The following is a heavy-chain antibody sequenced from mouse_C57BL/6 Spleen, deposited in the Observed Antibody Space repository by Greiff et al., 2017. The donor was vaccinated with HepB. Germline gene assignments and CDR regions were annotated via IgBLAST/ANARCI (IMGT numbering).Heavy chain of an antibody. CDR2: INPSTGGT. D-gene: IGHD2-4*01. Sequence: EVQLQQSGPELVKPGASVKISCKASGYSFTGYYMNWVKQSPEKSLEWIGEINPSTGGTTYNQKFKAKATLTVDKSSSTAYMQLKSLTSEDSAVYYCARGGNYYDYLYFDYWGQGTTLTVSS. CDR3: ARGGNYYDYLYFDY. V-gene: IGHV1-42*01. CDR1: GYSFTGYY. J-gene: IGHJ2*01.